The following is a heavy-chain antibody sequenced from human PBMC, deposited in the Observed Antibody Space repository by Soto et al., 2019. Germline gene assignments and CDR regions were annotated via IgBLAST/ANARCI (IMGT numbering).Heavy chain of an antibody. CDR1: GYTFTSYG. CDR2: ISAYNGNT. Sequence: ASVKVSCKASGYTFTSYGISWVRQAPGQGLEWMGWISAYNGNTNYAQKLQGGVTMTTDTSTSTAYMELRSLRSDDTAVYYCARDGRHYDFWSGPPDYYMDVWGKGTTVTVSS. CDR3: ARDGRHYDFWSGPPDYYMDV. J-gene: IGHJ6*03. D-gene: IGHD3-3*01. V-gene: IGHV1-18*01.